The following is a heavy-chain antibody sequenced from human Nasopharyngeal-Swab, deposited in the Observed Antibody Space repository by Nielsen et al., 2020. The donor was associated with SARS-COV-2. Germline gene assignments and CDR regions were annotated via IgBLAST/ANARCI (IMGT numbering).Heavy chain of an antibody. CDR1: GFTFSDSA. CDR2: IRSKGNNYAT. CDR3: TRCGGGCYSGRDY. J-gene: IGHJ4*02. V-gene: IGHV3-73*01. D-gene: IGHD2-15*01. Sequence: GGSLRLSCAASGFTFSDSAIHWVRQAPGKGPGRVGRIRSKGNNYATAYAASVKGRFTIFRDDPTNTAFLQMNSLKTEDTAVYYCTRCGGGCYSGRDYWGQGTLVTVSS.